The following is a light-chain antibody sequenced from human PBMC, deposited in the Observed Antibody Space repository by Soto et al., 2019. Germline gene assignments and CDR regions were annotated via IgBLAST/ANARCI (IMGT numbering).Light chain of an antibody. CDR3: QSYDSSLSGSV. V-gene: IGLV1-40*01. Sequence: QPVLTQPPSVSGAPGQRVTISCTGSSSNIGAGYVVHWYQQLPGTAPKLLIYSNSNRPSGVPDRFSGSKSGTSASLAITGLQAEDEADYYCQSYDSSLSGSVFGGGTKLTVL. CDR1: SSNIGAGYV. J-gene: IGLJ2*01. CDR2: SNS.